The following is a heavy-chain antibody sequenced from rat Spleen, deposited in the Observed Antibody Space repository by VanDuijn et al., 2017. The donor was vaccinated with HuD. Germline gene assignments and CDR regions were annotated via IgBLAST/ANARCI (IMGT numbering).Heavy chain of an antibody. CDR1: GFTFSNYY. CDR2: ISAGGGST. D-gene: IGHD4-3*01. CDR3: ARHGNSGYGWFAY. Sequence: EVQLVESGGGLVQPGRSLKLSCAASGFTFSNYYMAWVRQAPTKGLEWVAYISAGGGSTYYRDSVKGRFTTSRDNAKSTLYLQMDSLRSEDTASYYCARHGNSGYGWFAYWGQGTLVTVSS. J-gene: IGHJ3*01. V-gene: IGHV5-25*01.